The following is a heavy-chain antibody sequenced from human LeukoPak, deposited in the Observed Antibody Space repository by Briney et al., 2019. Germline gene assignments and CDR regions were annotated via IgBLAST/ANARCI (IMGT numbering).Heavy chain of an antibody. Sequence: GGSLRLACTGAGFTFATYTFNWVRQAPGKGLEWVASIGATQTYIYYADSVKGRFTVSRDNAEKSVYLQMNSLRAEDTALYYCAKDRDFDWFRRYYFDYWGQGTLVTVSS. CDR3: AKDRDFDWFRRYYFDY. V-gene: IGHV3-21*04. CDR2: IGATQTYI. D-gene: IGHD3-9*01. CDR1: GFTFATYT. J-gene: IGHJ4*02.